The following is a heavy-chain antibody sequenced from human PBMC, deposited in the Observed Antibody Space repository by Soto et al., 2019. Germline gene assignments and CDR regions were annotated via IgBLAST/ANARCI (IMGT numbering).Heavy chain of an antibody. D-gene: IGHD3-10*01. CDR2: INHSGST. CDR3: ARGYGRNFDY. J-gene: IGHJ4*02. V-gene: IGHV4-34*01. Sequence: SETLSLTCAVYGGSFSGYYWNWIRQPPWKGLEWIGEINHSGSTNYNPSLKSRVTISVDTSKNQFSLKLSSVTAADTAVHYCARGYGRNFDYWGQGTLVTVSS. CDR1: GGSFSGYY.